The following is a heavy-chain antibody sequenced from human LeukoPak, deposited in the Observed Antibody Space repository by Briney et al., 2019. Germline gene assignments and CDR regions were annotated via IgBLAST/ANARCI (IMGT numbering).Heavy chain of an antibody. V-gene: IGHV1-18*01. Sequence: ASVNVSCKSAGYTFIDYGSSWVRQAPGQGLEWMGWISGYSGNTNYAQKLQDRVNMTTDTSTRTAYMELRSLTFDDTAVYYCARSRVVETPNWFDPWGQGTQVTVSS. CDR2: ISGYSGNT. D-gene: IGHD2-2*01. CDR3: ARSRVVETPNWFDP. CDR1: GYTFIDYG. J-gene: IGHJ5*02.